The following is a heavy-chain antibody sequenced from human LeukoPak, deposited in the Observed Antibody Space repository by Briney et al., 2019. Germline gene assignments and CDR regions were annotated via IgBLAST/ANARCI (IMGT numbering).Heavy chain of an antibody. V-gene: IGHV3-48*04. CDR1: GFTFSSYS. CDR3: ARDDGSGSYPIDY. CDR2: ISSSSSTI. D-gene: IGHD3-10*01. J-gene: IGHJ4*02. Sequence: TGGSLRLSCAASGFTFSSYSMNWVRQAPGKGLEWVSYISSSSSTIYYADSVKGRFTISGDNAKNSLYLQMNSLRAEDTAVYYCARDDGSGSYPIDYWGQGTLVTVSS.